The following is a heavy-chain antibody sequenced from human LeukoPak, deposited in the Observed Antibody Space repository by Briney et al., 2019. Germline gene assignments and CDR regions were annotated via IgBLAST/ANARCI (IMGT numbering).Heavy chain of an antibody. Sequence: GGSLRLSCAASGFTFSNYWMSWVRQAPGKGLEWVANIKQDESEKYYVDSVKGRFTISRDNAKNSLYLQMSSLRAEDTAVYYCSRTPRYCSGGSCSSVYFQHWGQGTLVTVSS. CDR3: SRTPRYCSGGSCSSVYFQH. J-gene: IGHJ1*01. CDR2: IKQDESEK. CDR1: GFTFSNYW. V-gene: IGHV3-7*01. D-gene: IGHD2-15*01.